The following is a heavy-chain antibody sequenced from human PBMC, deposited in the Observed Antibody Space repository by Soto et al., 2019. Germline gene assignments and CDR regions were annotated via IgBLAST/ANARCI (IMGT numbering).Heavy chain of an antibody. CDR2: MYYSGST. D-gene: IGHD3-16*01. J-gene: IGHJ6*03. V-gene: IGHV4-59*08. Sequence: QLQLQESGPGLVKPSETLSLSCSVSGGSISGHYWSWVRQTPGKGLEWIGYMYYSGSTNYNPSLKSRVTISVDTSKNHFSLRLTSVTAADTAVYYCARGPYYDLIWNYYYMDVWGKGTTVTVSS. CDR1: GGSISGHY. CDR3: ARGPYYDLIWNYYYMDV.